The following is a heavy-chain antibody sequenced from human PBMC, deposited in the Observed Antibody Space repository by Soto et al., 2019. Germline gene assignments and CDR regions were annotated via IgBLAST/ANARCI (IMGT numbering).Heavy chain of an antibody. J-gene: IGHJ3*02. Sequence: PGGSLRISCAASGFTFSSYGMHWVRQAPGKGLERVAVIWYDGSNKYYADSVKGRFTISRDNSKNTLYLQMNSLRAEDTAVYYCARDSPFMGPDTKRAFDICGQGTMVTVS. CDR2: IWYDGSNK. D-gene: IGHD3-10*01. CDR3: ARDSPFMGPDTKRAFDI. CDR1: GFTFSSYG. V-gene: IGHV3-33*01.